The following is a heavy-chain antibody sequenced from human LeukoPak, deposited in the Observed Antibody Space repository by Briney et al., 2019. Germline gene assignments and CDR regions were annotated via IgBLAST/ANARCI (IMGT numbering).Heavy chain of an antibody. CDR1: GYTFTGYY. V-gene: IGHV1-2*02. J-gene: IGHJ4*02. CDR3: ATDLYGSGKDY. D-gene: IGHD3-10*01. Sequence: GASVKVSCKASGYTFTGYYMHWVRQAPGQGLEWMGWINPNSGGTNYAQKFQGRVTMTRDTSISTAYMELSSLRSEDTAVYYCATDLYGSGKDYWGQGTLVTVSS. CDR2: INPNSGGT.